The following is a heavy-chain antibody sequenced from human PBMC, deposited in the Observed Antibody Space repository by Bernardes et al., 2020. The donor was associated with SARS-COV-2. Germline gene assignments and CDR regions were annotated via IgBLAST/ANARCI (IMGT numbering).Heavy chain of an antibody. D-gene: IGHD6-13*01. CDR2: IYYNGTI. CDR1: GDSISNYY. V-gene: IGHV4-59*01. CDR3: ANYKSSWSGFDY. J-gene: IGHJ4*02. Sequence: SETLSLTCAVSGDSISNYYWSWIRQTPGKGLEWIGYIYYNGTINYNPSLKSRVTISADTSKNQFSLKVSSVTAVDTGIYYCANYKSSWSGFDYWSQGTLVTVSS.